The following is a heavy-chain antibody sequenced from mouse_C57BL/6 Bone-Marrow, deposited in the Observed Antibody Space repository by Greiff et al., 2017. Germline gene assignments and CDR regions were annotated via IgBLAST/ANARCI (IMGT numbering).Heavy chain of an antibody. CDR2: INPSSGYT. J-gene: IGHJ4*01. CDR3: ARRRWLLRVYAMDY. V-gene: IGHV1-4*01. Sequence: VQLQQSGAELARPGASVKMSCTASGYTFTSYTMHWVKQRPGQGLEWIGYINPSSGYTKYDQKFKDKATLTADKSSSTAYVQLSSLTSEDSAVYYCARRRWLLRVYAMDYWGQGTSVTVSS. D-gene: IGHD2-3*01. CDR1: GYTFTSYT.